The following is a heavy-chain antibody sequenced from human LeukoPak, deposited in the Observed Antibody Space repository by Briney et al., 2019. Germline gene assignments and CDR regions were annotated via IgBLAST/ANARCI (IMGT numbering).Heavy chain of an antibody. V-gene: IGHV3-33*08. CDR3: AGTVTNPYYFDY. D-gene: IGHD4-17*01. J-gene: IGHJ4*02. CDR2: IWYDGSNK. CDR1: GFTFSNFE. Sequence: GGSLRLSCAASGFTFSNFEMNWVRQAPGKGLEWVAVIWYDGSNKYCADSVKGRFTISRDNSKNTLYLQMNSLRAEDTAVYYCAGTVTNPYYFDYWGQGTLVTVSS.